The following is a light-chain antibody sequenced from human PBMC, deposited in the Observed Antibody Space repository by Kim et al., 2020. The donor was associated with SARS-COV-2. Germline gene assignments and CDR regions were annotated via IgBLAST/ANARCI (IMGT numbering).Light chain of an antibody. CDR2: CTS. J-gene: IGKJ2*03. CDR1: QSISNN. CDR3: HQYNDWPPGDS. Sequence: EIVMTQSPATLSVSPGERATLSCRASQSISNNLAWYQHKPGQAPRLLIYCTSTRATGIPARFSGSGSGTDFTLTVSSLQSEDFAVYYCHQYNDWPPGDSFGQGTKLEI. V-gene: IGKV3-15*01.